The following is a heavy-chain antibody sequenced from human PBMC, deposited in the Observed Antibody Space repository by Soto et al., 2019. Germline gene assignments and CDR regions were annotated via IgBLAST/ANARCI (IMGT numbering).Heavy chain of an antibody. CDR3: ARLYYYDSSGYYPFDY. CDR2: IDPSDSYT. J-gene: IGHJ4*02. Sequence: GESLKISCKGSGYSFTSYWISWVRQMPGKGLEWMGRIDPSDSYTNYSPSFQGHVTISADKSISTAYLQWSSLKASDTAMYYCARLYYYDSSGYYPFDYWGQGTLVTVSS. V-gene: IGHV5-10-1*01. D-gene: IGHD3-22*01. CDR1: GYSFTSYW.